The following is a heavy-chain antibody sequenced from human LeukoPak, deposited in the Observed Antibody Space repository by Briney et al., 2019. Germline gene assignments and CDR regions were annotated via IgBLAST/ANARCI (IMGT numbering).Heavy chain of an antibody. CDR3: ARDISAMIVVVINRGAFDI. Sequence: AGGSLRLSCAASGFTFSSYAMSWVRQAPGKGLEWVSAISGSGGSTYYTDSVKGRFTISRDNSKNTLYLQMNSLRAEDTAVYYCARDISAMIVVVINRGAFDIWGQGTMVTVSS. D-gene: IGHD3-22*01. CDR1: GFTFSSYA. CDR2: ISGSGGST. J-gene: IGHJ3*02. V-gene: IGHV3-23*01.